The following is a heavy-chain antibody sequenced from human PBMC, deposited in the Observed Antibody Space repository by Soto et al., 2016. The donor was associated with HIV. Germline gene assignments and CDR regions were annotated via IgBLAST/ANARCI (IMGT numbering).Heavy chain of an antibody. CDR3: LKYMNSGWRYGAPDS. D-gene: IGHD5-12*01. CDR1: GFAFDDYA. CDR2: ISWNSGSI. V-gene: IGHV3-9*01. J-gene: IGHJ4*02. Sequence: EVQLVESGGGLVQPGKSLKLSCAASGFAFDDYAMHWVRQAPGKGLEWVSGISWNSGSIGYADSVKGRFTISRDSAKNSLSLQMNSLRLEDTAFYYCLKYMNSGWRYGAPDSWGQGILVTVSS.